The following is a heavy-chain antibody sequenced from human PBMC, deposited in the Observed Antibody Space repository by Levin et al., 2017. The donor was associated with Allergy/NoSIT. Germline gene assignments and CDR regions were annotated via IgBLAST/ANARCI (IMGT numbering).Heavy chain of an antibody. V-gene: IGHV1-3*01. CDR2: INGGNGDT. CDR1: GYTFITHS. CDR3: ARRAEGYCTTISCPTPFDH. Sequence: GASVKVSCTASGYTFITHSIHWVRQAPGQRLEWMGWINGGNGDTKHAQKCQGRVTITRDKSAGTAYMELSSLRSEDTAMYYCARRAEGYCTTISCPTPFDHWGQGTLLTVSS. D-gene: IGHD2-8*01. J-gene: IGHJ4*02.